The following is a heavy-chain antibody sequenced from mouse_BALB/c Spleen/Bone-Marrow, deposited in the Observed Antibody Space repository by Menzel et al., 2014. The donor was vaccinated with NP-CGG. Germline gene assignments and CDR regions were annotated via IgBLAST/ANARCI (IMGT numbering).Heavy chain of an antibody. V-gene: IGHV4-1*02. CDR3: ARLGYYGYFVD. CDR1: GFDFRRYW. D-gene: IGHD2-3*01. CDR2: INPESSTI. Sequence: EVQGVESGGGLVQPGGSLKLSCAASGFDFRRYWMSWVRQAPGKGLEWIGEINPESSTINYTPSLKDKFIISRDNAKNTLYLQMSKVRSEDTALYYCARLGYYGYFVDWGQGTTLTVS. J-gene: IGHJ2*01.